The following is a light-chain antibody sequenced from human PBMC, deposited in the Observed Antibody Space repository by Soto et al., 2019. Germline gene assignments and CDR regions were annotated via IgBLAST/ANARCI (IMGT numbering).Light chain of an antibody. Sequence: EIVMTHSPATLSVSPGERATLSCRASQSVSSNLAWYQQKPGQAPRLLIYGASTRATGIPARFSGSGSGTEFTLTISSLQSEDFAVYYCQQYNNWPPYTVGQGTKVDIK. CDR3: QQYNNWPPYT. CDR2: GAS. V-gene: IGKV3-15*01. J-gene: IGKJ2*01. CDR1: QSVSSN.